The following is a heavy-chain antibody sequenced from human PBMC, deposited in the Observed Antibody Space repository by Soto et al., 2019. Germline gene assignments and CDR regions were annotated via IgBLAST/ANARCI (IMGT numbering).Heavy chain of an antibody. CDR2: ISGSGGST. CDR1: GFTFSSYA. D-gene: IGHD2-21*02. V-gene: IGHV3-23*01. Sequence: GGSLRLSCAASGFTFSSYAMSWVRQAPGKGLEWVSAISGSGGSTYYADSVKGRFTISRDNSKNTLYLQMNSLRAEDTAVYYCAKDRPVAVVTPLDAFDIWGQGTMVTVSS. J-gene: IGHJ3*02. CDR3: AKDRPVAVVTPLDAFDI.